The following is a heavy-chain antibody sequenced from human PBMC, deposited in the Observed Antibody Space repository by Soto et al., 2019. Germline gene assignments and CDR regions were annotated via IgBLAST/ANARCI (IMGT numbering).Heavy chain of an antibody. J-gene: IGHJ4*02. Sequence: GESLKISCKASGYSFNTYWIGWVRQLPGKGLEWMGIIYPDDSDTRYSPSFQGQVTISADKSFTTFYLQWNSLKASDTAIYYCARPGYYDSSGFFNFDHWGQGTLVTVSS. D-gene: IGHD3-22*01. CDR1: GYSFNTYW. CDR3: ARPGYYDSSGFFNFDH. V-gene: IGHV5-51*01. CDR2: IYPDDSDT.